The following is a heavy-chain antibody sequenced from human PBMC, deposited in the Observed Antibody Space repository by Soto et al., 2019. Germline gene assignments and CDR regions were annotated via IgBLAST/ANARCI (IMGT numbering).Heavy chain of an antibody. CDR3: ARHYYDSSGTPVGAFDI. CDR2: INPNSGGT. V-gene: IGHV1-2*02. J-gene: IGHJ3*02. CDR1: GYTFTGYY. D-gene: IGHD3-22*01. Sequence: ASVKVSCKASGYTFTGYYMHWGRQAPGQGLEWMGWINPNSGGTNYAQKFQGRVTMTRDTSISTAYMELSRLRSDDTAVYYCARHYYDSSGTPVGAFDIWGQGTMVTVSS.